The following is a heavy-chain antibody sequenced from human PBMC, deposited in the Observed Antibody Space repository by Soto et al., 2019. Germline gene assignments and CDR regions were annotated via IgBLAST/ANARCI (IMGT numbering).Heavy chain of an antibody. J-gene: IGHJ4*02. CDR3: AKDPGSSTYDPVFEF. D-gene: IGHD4-4*01. CDR1: GFTFSTYW. V-gene: IGHV3-23*01. Sequence: GGSLRLSCAASGFTFSTYWMHWVRQAPGKGLEWVAYISGSGDITYNADPVKGRFTISRDNSKNTLYLQMNSLRAEDTAVYFCAKDPGSSTYDPVFEFWGLGALVTVSS. CDR2: ISGSGDIT.